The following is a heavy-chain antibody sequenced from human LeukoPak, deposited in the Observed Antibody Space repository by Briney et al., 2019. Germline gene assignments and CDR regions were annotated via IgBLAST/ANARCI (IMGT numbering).Heavy chain of an antibody. J-gene: IGHJ4*02. CDR2: ISWNSGSI. D-gene: IGHD4-17*01. Sequence: GRSLRLSCAASGFTFDDYAMHWVGQAPGKSLEWVSGISWNSGSIGYADSVKGRFTISRDNAKNSLYLQMNSLRAEDMALYYCAKANTVTTPSGSYYFDYWGQGTLVTVSS. CDR1: GFTFDDYA. CDR3: AKANTVTTPSGSYYFDY. V-gene: IGHV3-9*03.